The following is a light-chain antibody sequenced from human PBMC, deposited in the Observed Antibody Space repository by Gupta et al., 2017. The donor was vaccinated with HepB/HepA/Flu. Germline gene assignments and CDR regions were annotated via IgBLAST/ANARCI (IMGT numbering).Light chain of an antibody. Sequence: DIQMTQSPAFLSASVGGRVTITCRASHDVGTYLAWYRQKPGKVPEVLIFAASTLQSGVPSRFSGSGSGTYFTLTIINLQPDDLATYYCQNYNSVPFTFGPGTTLDLK. J-gene: IGKJ3*01. CDR2: AAS. CDR3: QNYNSVPFT. CDR1: HDVGTY. V-gene: IGKV1-27*01.